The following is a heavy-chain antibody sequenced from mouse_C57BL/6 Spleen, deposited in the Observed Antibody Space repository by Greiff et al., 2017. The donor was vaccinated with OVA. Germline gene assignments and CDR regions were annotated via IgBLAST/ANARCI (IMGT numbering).Heavy chain of an antibody. D-gene: IGHD1-1*01. CDR3: ARERNGSPVYFDY. V-gene: IGHV1-19*01. CDR1: GYTFTDYY. Sequence: VQLKQSGPVLVKPGASVKMSCKASGYTFTDYYMNWVKQSHGKSLEWIGVINPYNGGTSYNQKFKGKATLTVDKSSSTAYMELNSLTSEDSAVYYCARERNGSPVYFDYWGQGTTLTVSS. CDR2: INPYNGGT. J-gene: IGHJ2*01.